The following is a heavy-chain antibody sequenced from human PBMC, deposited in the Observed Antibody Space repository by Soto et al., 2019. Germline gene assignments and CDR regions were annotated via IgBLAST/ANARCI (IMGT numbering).Heavy chain of an antibody. CDR3: ARERRGDRNAEL. CDR2: IYSGGNT. V-gene: IGHV3-66*01. Sequence: DVQVVESGGGLVLPGGSLRLSCAASGFTVSTSRMSWFRQSPGKGLEWVSVIYSGGNTYYADSVKGRFTISRDNSQNTLYIQMNSLSAEDTAVYYCARERRGDRNAELWGQGTLVTVSS. CDR1: GFTVSTSR. D-gene: IGHD1-7*01. J-gene: IGHJ4*02.